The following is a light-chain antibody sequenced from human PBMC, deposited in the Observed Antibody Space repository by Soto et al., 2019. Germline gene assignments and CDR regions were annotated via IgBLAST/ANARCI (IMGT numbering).Light chain of an antibody. CDR2: AAS. CDR3: QPSYTTPPT. V-gene: IGKV1-39*01. J-gene: IGKJ4*01. Sequence: IQITPSPSLLSASVGDRGTIACRASQSIRRCLAWYQQKPGKAPKLLIYAASSLQSGVTLRFSGSGSGTDFTLTITSLQPEDFATYYCQPSYTTPPTVGGGTKVDIK. CDR1: QSIRRC.